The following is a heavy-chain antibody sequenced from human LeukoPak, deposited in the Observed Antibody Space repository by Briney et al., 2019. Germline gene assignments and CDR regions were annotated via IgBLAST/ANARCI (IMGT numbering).Heavy chain of an antibody. CDR3: AKDYRFVFAYYDSSGYEAFYFDY. CDR1: GFTFSSYG. D-gene: IGHD3-22*01. Sequence: PGGSLRLSCAASGFTFSSYGMHWVRQAPGKGLEWVAFIRYDGSNKYYADSVKGRFTISRDNSKNTLYLQMNSLRAEDTAVYYCAKDYRFVFAYYDSSGYEAFYFDYWGQGTLVTVSS. J-gene: IGHJ4*02. CDR2: IRYDGSNK. V-gene: IGHV3-30*02.